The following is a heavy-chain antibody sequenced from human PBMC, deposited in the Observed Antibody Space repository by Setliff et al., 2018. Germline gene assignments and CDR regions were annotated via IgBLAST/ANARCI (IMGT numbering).Heavy chain of an antibody. D-gene: IGHD2-21*01. J-gene: IGHJ6*03. Sequence: SETLSLTCTVSGGSISSGDYYWSWIRQPPGKGLEWIGYIDYSGNTYYNPSLKSRVTISIDTSGNLFSLKLRPEDAAVYYCARDPIGPYLCYKDVWGKGTTVTVSS. CDR1: GGSISSGDYY. CDR3: ARDPIGPYLCYKDV. CDR2: IDYSGNT. V-gene: IGHV4-30-4*02.